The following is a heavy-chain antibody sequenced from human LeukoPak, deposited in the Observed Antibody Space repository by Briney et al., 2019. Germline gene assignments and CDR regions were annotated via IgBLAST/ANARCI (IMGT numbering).Heavy chain of an antibody. V-gene: IGHV3-23*01. CDR2: ISGSGGST. CDR3: AKDVDLGPDAFDI. J-gene: IGHJ3*02. CDR1: GFTFSSYS. D-gene: IGHD3-16*01. Sequence: AGGSLRLSCAASGFTFSSYSMNWVRQAPGKGLEWVSAISGSGGSTYYADSVKGRFTISRDNSKNTLYLQMNSLRAEDTAVYYCAKDVDLGPDAFDIWGQGTMVTVSS.